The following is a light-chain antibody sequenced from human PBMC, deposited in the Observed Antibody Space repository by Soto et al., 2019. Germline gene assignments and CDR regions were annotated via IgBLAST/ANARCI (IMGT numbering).Light chain of an antibody. CDR3: QPWGTGIPGV. CDR2: LNSDGSH. CDR1: SGHSSYA. J-gene: IGLJ3*02. Sequence: QSVLTQSPSASASLGASVKLTCTLSSGHSSYAIAWHQQQPEKGPRYLMKLNSDGSHSKGDGIPDRFSGSSSGAERYLTISSLQSEDEADYYCQPWGTGIPGVFGGGTKLTVL. V-gene: IGLV4-69*01.